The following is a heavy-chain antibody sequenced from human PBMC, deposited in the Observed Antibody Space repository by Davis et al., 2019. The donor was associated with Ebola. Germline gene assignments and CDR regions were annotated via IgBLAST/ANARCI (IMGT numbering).Heavy chain of an antibody. CDR3: ARVTLTYGMDV. J-gene: IGHJ6*02. Sequence: SVKVSCKASGYTFTSYAISWVRQAPGQGLEWMGRIIPILGIANYAQKFQGRVTITADKSTSTAYMELSSLRSEDTAVYYCARVTLTYGMDVWAQGTTVTVSS. D-gene: IGHD4-23*01. CDR1: GYTFTSYA. V-gene: IGHV1-69*04. CDR2: IIPILGIA.